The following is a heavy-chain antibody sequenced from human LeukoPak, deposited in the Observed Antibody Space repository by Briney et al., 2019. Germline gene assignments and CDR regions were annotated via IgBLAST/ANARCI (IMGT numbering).Heavy chain of an antibody. J-gene: IGHJ3*02. V-gene: IGHV2-70*11. CDR2: IDWDDDK. CDR3: ARIRITLNAFDI. Sequence: SGPTLVNPTQTLTLTCTFSGFSLSTSGMCVSWIRQPPGKALEWLARIDWDDDKYYSTSLKTRLTISKDTPKNQVVLTMTNMDPVDTATYYCARIRITLNAFDIWGQGTMVTVSS. CDR1: GFSLSTSGMC.